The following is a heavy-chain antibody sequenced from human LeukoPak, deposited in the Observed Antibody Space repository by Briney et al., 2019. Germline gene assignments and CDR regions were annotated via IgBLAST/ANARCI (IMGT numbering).Heavy chain of an antibody. V-gene: IGHV4-39*07. Sequence: PSGTLSLTCIVSGGSISSPSHYWSWIRQSPGTGLEYIGGIYYRGTTYYNPSLKSRVTISVDTSKNQFSLKLSSVTAADTAVYYCARETYSSGWGYYYYYYMDVWGKGTTVTVSS. J-gene: IGHJ6*03. CDR2: IYYRGTT. D-gene: IGHD6-19*01. CDR1: GGSISSPSHY. CDR3: ARETYSSGWGYYYYYYMDV.